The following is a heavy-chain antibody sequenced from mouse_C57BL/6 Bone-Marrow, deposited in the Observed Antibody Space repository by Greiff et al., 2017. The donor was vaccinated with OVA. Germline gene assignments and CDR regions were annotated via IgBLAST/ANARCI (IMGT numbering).Heavy chain of an antibody. CDR1: GYTFTSYG. Sequence: QVQLQQSGAELARPGASVKLSCKASGYTFTSYGISWVKQSTGQGLEWIGEIYPRSGNTYYNEKFKGKATLTADKSSSAGCMELRSLTSEDSAVYFCARSGYDGGAWFAYWGQGTLVTVSA. CDR3: ARSGYDGGAWFAY. D-gene: IGHD2-2*01. J-gene: IGHJ3*01. V-gene: IGHV1-81*01. CDR2: IYPRSGNT.